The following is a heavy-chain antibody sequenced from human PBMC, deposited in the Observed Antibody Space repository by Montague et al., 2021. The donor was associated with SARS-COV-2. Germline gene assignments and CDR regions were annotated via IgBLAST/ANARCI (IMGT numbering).Heavy chain of an antibody. J-gene: IGHJ6*03. CDR3: ARLGDGVVPSPILGVGPYYSSYYLHV. Sequence: SETLSLTCAVHGGSFSTYSWNWIRQPPGKGLEWIGEIHHGGSTNXNPSLKSRVTISADTSKNQFSLKLTSVAAADTAVYYCARLGDGVVPSPILGVGPYYSSYYLHVWGKGTTVTVSS. D-gene: IGHD3-10*01. CDR2: IHHGGST. V-gene: IGHV4-34*01. CDR1: GGSFSTYS.